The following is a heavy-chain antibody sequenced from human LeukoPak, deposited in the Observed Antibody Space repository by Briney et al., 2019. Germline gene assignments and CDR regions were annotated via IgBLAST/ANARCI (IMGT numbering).Heavy chain of an antibody. D-gene: IGHD3-3*01. V-gene: IGHV4-59*11. CDR3: ARIIRPNYDFWSGYYTGIVGWFDP. CDR2: IYYSGST. Sequence: SSETLSLTCTVSGGSISSHYWSWIRQPTGKGLEWIGYIYYSGSTNYNPSLKSRVTISVDTSKNQFSLKLSSVTAADTAVYYCARIIRPNYDFWSGYYTGIVGWFDPWGQGTLVTVSS. J-gene: IGHJ5*02. CDR1: GGSISSHY.